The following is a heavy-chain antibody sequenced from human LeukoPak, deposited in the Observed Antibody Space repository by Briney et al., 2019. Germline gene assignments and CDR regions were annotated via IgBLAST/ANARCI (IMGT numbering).Heavy chain of an antibody. V-gene: IGHV3-66*02. CDR3: ARELIENYSFYPS. J-gene: IGHJ5*02. Sequence: GGSLRLSCAASGFTFSSYSMNWVRQAPWKGLEWVSVIYSGGSTYYADSVKGRFTISRDNSKNTLYLQMNSLRAEDTAVYYCARELIENYSFYPSWGQGTLVTVSS. CDR2: IYSGGST. CDR1: GFTFSSYS. D-gene: IGHD3-10*01.